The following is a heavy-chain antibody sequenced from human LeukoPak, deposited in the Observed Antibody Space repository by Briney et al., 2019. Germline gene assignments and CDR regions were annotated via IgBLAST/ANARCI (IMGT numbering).Heavy chain of an antibody. J-gene: IGHJ4*02. V-gene: IGHV3-7*05. Sequence: GGSLRLSCVASGFIFSDHGMSWVRQAPGKGPEWVANIKVDGIEKYYADSVKGRFTISRDNSKNTLYLQMNSLRAGDTAVYYCAKRVPSGDYYFDYWGQGTLVTVSS. CDR2: IKVDGIEK. CDR3: AKRVPSGDYYFDY. D-gene: IGHD3-10*01. CDR1: GFIFSDHG.